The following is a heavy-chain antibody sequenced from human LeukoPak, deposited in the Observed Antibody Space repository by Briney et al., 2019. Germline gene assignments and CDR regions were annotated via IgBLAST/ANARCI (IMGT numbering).Heavy chain of an antibody. V-gene: IGHV1-2*02. CDR3: ARGTYYYDSSGYYPRDY. CDR2: INPNSGGT. J-gene: IGHJ4*02. D-gene: IGHD3-22*01. CDR1: GYTFTGYY. Sequence: ASVKVSCMASGYTFTGYYMHWVRQAPGQGLEWMGWINPNSGGTNYAQKFQGRVTMTRDTSISTAYMELSRLRSDDTAVYYCARGTYYYDSSGYYPRDYWGQGTLVTVSS.